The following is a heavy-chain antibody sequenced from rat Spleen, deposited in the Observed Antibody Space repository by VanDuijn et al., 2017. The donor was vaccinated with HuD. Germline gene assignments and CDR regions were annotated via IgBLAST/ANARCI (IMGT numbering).Heavy chain of an antibody. V-gene: IGHV3-3*01. CDR1: GHSITTSYR. CDR3: ARHALMYITDPFAY. D-gene: IGHD1-6*01. CDR2: VNSAGTT. Sequence: EVQLQESGPGLVKPSQSLSLTCSVTGHSITTSYRWNWIRKFPGNKLEWLGYVNSAGTTNYNTSLKSRISITRDTSKNQFFLQVNSVTTEDTATYYCARHALMYITDPFAYWGQGTLVTVSS. J-gene: IGHJ3*01.